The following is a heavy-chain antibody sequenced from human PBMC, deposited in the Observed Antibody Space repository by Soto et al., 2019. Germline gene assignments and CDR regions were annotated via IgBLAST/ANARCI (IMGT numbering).Heavy chain of an antibody. V-gene: IGHV4-39*01. CDR3: ARRFLEWLLPPARYYYYMDV. CDR1: GGSISSSSYY. CDR2: IYYSGST. Sequence: QLQLQESGPGLVKPSETLSLTCTVSGGSISSSSYYWGWIRQPPGKGLEWIGSIYYSGSTYYNPYIKSRVTISVDTSKTQFSLKLSSVTATETAVYYCARRFLEWLLPPARYYYYMDVWGKGTTVTVSS. D-gene: IGHD3-3*01. J-gene: IGHJ6*03.